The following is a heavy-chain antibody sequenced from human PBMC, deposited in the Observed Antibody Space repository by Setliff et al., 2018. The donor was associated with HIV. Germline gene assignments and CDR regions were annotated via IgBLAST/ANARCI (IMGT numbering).Heavy chain of an antibody. D-gene: IGHD6-6*01. CDR1: GAPIRGGGYF. V-gene: IGHV4-31*03. CDR3: ARIAADYYYYYMDV. J-gene: IGHJ6*03. Sequence: SETLSLTCSVSGAPIRGGGYFWTWIRQLPGRGLEWTGYIYYSGSTYYNPSLKSRVIISVDTSKNQFSLNLTSVTAADTAVYYCARIAADYYYYYMDVWGKGTTVTVSS. CDR2: IYYSGST.